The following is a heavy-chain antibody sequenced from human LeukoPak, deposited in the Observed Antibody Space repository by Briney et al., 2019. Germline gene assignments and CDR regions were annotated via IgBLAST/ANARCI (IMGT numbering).Heavy chain of an antibody. V-gene: IGHV3-21*01. CDR2: ISSSSSYI. CDR3: ASRPGEAAAGYNWFDP. J-gene: IGHJ5*02. CDR1: GFTFSSYS. Sequence: GGSLRLSCAASGFTFSSYSMNWVRQAPGKGLEWVSSISSSSSYIYYADSVKGRFTISRDNAKNSLYLQMNSLRAEDTAVYYCASRPGEAAAGYNWFDPWGQGTLVTVSS. D-gene: IGHD6-13*01.